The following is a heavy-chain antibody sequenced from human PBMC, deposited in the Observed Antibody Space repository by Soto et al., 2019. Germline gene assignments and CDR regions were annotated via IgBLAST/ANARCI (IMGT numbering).Heavy chain of an antibody. D-gene: IGHD6-13*01. Sequence: SETLTLTCAVYGASFSGYYWRWIRQPPGKGLEWIGEINHSGSTNYNPSLKSRVTISVDTSKNQFSLKLSSVTAAGTAVYYCARGAGAAAGLYNWFDPWGQGTLVTV. J-gene: IGHJ5*02. CDR3: ARGAGAAAGLYNWFDP. CDR2: INHSGST. CDR1: GASFSGYY. V-gene: IGHV4-34*01.